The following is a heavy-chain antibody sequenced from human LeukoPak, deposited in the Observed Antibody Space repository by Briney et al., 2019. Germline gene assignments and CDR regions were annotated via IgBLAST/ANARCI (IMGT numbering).Heavy chain of an antibody. V-gene: IGHV3-30*18. J-gene: IGHJ4*02. CDR2: ISYDGSNK. CDR1: GFTFSSYG. D-gene: IGHD6-13*01. CDR3: AKDGAAAGTSYFDY. Sequence: GGSLRLSCAASGFTFSSYGMHWVRQAPGKGLEWVAVISYDGSNKYYADSVKGRFTISRDNSKNTLYLQMNSLRAEDTAVYYCAKDGAAAGTSYFDYWGQGTLVTVSS.